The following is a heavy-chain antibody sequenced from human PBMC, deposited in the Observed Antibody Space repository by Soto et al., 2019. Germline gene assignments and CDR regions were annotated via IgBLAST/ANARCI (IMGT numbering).Heavy chain of an antibody. J-gene: IGHJ4*02. D-gene: IGHD6-6*01. Sequence: SETLSLTCVVSGGSISSDIWWSWVRQPPGKGLEWIGEIYYTGSANYNPSLRSRVTMSVDKSNNQFSLKLSSVTAADTAVYYCARSGKIIAARGFDYWGQGTLVTVSS. CDR2: IYYTGSA. V-gene: IGHV4-4*02. CDR1: GGSISSDIW. CDR3: ARSGKIIAARGFDY.